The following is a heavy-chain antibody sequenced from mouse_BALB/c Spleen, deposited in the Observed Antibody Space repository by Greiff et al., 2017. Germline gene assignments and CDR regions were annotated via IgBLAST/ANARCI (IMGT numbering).Heavy chain of an antibody. J-gene: IGHJ2*01. CDR3: ARGALYYFDY. CDR1: GFSLTSYG. V-gene: IGHV2-2*02. CDR2: IWSGGST. Sequence: VQLVESGPGLVQPSQSLSITCTVSGFSLTSYGVHWVRQSPGKGLEWLGVIWSGGSTDYNAAFISRLSISKDNSKSQVFFKMNSLQANDTAIYYCARGALYYFDYWGQGTTLTVSS.